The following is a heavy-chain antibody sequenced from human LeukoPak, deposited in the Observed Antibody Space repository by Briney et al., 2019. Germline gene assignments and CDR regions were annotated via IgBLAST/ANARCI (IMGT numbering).Heavy chain of an antibody. CDR2: NNSCGGCK. CDR1: GNHFSSLL. J-gene: IGHJ6*03. D-gene: IGHD6-19*01. Sequence: ASAKDFCKAFGNHFSSLLMHRGRQAPGERPEWVGKNNSCGGCKSYAQEFQGRVPITRGKSPRTLYLELSSPEAEDTAVYYCARDSGAVAGSYYYYYYMDVWGKGSTVTVSS. CDR3: ARDSGAVAGSYYYYYYMDV. V-gene: IGHV1-46*01.